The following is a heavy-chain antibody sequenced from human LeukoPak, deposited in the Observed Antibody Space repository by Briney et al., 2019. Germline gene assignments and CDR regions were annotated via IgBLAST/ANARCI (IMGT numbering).Heavy chain of an antibody. CDR2: ISGSGGST. D-gene: IGHD3-22*01. V-gene: IGHV3-23*01. Sequence: GASLRLSCAASGFTFSSYAMSWVRQAPGKGLEWVSAISGSGGSTYYADSVKGRFTISRDNSKNTLYLQMNSLRAEDTAVYYCAKAPVSYDSSGYYFDYWDQGTLVTVSS. CDR3: AKAPVSYDSSGYYFDY. CDR1: GFTFSSYA. J-gene: IGHJ4*02.